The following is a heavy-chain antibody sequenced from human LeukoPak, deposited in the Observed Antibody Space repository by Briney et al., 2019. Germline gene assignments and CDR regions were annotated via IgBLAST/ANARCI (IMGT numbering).Heavy chain of an antibody. CDR1: GYTFTSYG. D-gene: IGHD3-22*01. J-gene: IGHJ4*02. CDR2: ISAYNGNT. CDR3: ARAVGTYYYDSSGYYPNFDY. V-gene: IGHV1-18*01. Sequence: AKVSCKASGYTFTSYGISWVRQAPGQGLEWMGWISAYNGNTNYARKLQGRVTMTTDTSTSTAYMELRSLRSDDTAVYYCARAVGTYYYDSSGYYPNFDYWGQGTLVTVSS.